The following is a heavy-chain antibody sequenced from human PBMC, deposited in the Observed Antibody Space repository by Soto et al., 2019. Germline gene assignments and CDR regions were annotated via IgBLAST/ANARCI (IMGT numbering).Heavy chain of an antibody. CDR2: ISYDGSNK. J-gene: IGHJ4*02. CDR1: GFTFSSYA. V-gene: IGHV3-30-3*01. CDR3: ARSTSHY. Sequence: GGSLRLSCAASGFTFSSYAMHWVRQAPGKGLEWVAVISYDGSNKYYADSVKGRFTISRDNSKNSLYLQMNSLRAEDTAVYYCARSTSHYWGQGTLVTVSS.